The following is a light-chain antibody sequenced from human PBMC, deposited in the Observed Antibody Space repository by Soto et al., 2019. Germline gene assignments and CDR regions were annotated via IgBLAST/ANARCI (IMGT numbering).Light chain of an antibody. Sequence: QSALTQPASVSGSPGQSIPISFTGTSSDVGAYNYVSWYQQHPGKAPKLMIYEVSNRPSGVSNRFSGSKSGNTASLTISGLQAEDEADYYCSSYTTSSTLVFGGGTKLTVL. CDR3: SSYTTSSTLV. V-gene: IGLV2-14*01. CDR1: SSDVGAYNY. J-gene: IGLJ3*02. CDR2: EVS.